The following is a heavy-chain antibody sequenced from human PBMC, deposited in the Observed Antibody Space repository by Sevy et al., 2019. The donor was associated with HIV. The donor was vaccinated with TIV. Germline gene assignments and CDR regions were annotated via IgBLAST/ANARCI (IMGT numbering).Heavy chain of an antibody. V-gene: IGHV3-30*18. Sequence: GGSLRLSCAASGFTFSSYGMHWVRQAPGKGLEWVAVISYDGSNKYYADSVKGRFIISRDNSKNTLYLQMNSLRAEDTAVYYCAKDPSSYGDPSWGQGTLVTVSS. J-gene: IGHJ5*02. CDR3: AKDPSSYGDPS. CDR1: GFTFSSYG. CDR2: ISYDGSNK. D-gene: IGHD4-17*01.